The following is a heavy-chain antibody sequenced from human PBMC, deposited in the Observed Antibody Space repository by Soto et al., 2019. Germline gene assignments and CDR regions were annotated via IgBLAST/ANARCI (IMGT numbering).Heavy chain of an antibody. CDR1: GFTFSSYA. J-gene: IGHJ4*02. CDR2: ISGGGGST. CDR3: AKLQAYSYGPGAYFDY. V-gene: IGHV3-23*01. Sequence: GGSLRLSCAASGFTFSSYAMSWVRQAPGKGLECVSAISGGGGSTDYVDSVKGRSTISRDISKNTLYLQMNSLRAEDTAVYYCAKLQAYSYGPGAYFDYWGQGTLVTVSS. D-gene: IGHD5-18*01.